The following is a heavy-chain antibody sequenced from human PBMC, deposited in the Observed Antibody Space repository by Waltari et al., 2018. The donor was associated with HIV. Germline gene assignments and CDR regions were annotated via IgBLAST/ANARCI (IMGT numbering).Heavy chain of an antibody. Sequence: QVHLVQSGPEVRRPGDSVTVSCKVSTYTFTDYYIHLVRQTPGQGPEWLGRMDPRTGEALKEPTFQGHVTMTRDTSSTTASLDLTSLRSDDTAVYFCARGGNVTLISTPPVYRLDFWGRGTLVTVSS. CDR1: TYTFTDYY. J-gene: IGHJ4*02. D-gene: IGHD2-21*01. CDR2: MDPRTGEA. CDR3: ARGGNVTLISTPPVYRLDF. V-gene: IGHV1-2*06.